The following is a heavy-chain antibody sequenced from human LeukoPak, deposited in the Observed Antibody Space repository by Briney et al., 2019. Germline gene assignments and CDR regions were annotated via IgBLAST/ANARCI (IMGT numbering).Heavy chain of an antibody. CDR3: AKYYYGSGTSRWFDP. CDR2: ISGSGGST. J-gene: IGHJ5*02. CDR1: GFTFSSYA. Sequence: PGGSLRLSCAASGFTFSSYAMSWVRQAPGKGLEWVSAISGSGGSTYYADSVKGRFTISRDNSKNTLYLQMNSLRAEDTAVYYCAKYYYGSGTSRWFDPWGQGTLVTVSS. V-gene: IGHV3-23*01. D-gene: IGHD3-10*01.